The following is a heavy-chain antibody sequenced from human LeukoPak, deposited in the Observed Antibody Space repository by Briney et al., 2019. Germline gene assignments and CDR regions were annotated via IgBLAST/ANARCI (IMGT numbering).Heavy chain of an antibody. J-gene: IGHJ4*02. CDR3: TRDRVVGATQGLGA. Sequence: GASLRLSCTASGFIFNNYWLSWVRQAPGKGLEWVANINQDGTTTYHADFVKGRFTISRDNAKSSLYLQMNSLRVEDTAIYYCTRDRVVGATQGLGAWGQGTLVTVSS. CDR1: GFIFNNYW. D-gene: IGHD1-26*01. V-gene: IGHV3-7*01. CDR2: INQDGTTT.